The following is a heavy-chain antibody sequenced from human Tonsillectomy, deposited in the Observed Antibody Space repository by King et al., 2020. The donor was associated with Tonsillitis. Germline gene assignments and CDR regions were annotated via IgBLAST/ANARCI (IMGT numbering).Heavy chain of an antibody. V-gene: IGHV4-30-4*01. CDR3: AIVWLWFGEPSLYYYYGMDV. CDR1: GGSISSGDYY. CDR2: IYYSGST. D-gene: IGHD3-10*01. J-gene: IGHJ6*02. Sequence: LQLQESGPGLVKPSQTLSLTCTVSGGSISSGDYYWSWIRQPPGKGLEWIGYIYYSGSTYYNPSLKSRVTISVDTSKNQFSLKLSSVTAADTAVYYCAIVWLWFGEPSLYYYYGMDVWGQGTTVTVSS.